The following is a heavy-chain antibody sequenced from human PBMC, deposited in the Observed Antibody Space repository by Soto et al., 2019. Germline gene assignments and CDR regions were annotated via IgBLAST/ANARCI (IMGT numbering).Heavy chain of an antibody. Sequence: DVQLLESGGGSAQPGGSLRLSCAASGFTFRNFAMSWVRQGPGKGLEWVSGISSSGGTTYFADSVKGRFTISRDNSKNILYLQMNSLRVEDTAVYYCAKEEGGSSSPGWYFDLWGRGTLVTVSS. CDR2: ISSSGGTT. D-gene: IGHD6-6*01. CDR3: AKEEGGSSSPGWYFDL. J-gene: IGHJ2*01. CDR1: GFTFRNFA. V-gene: IGHV3-23*01.